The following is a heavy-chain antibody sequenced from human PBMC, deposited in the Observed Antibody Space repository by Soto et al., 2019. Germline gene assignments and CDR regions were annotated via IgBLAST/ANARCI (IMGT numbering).Heavy chain of an antibody. J-gene: IGHJ5*02. Sequence: ASVKVSCKASGYTFASYGISWARQAPGQGLEWMGWISAYNGNTNYAQKLQGRVTMTTDTSTSTAYMELRSLRSEDTAVYYCATVGYSYGFKWFDPWGQGTLVTVPQ. D-gene: IGHD5-18*01. CDR3: ATVGYSYGFKWFDP. CDR2: ISAYNGNT. CDR1: GYTFASYG. V-gene: IGHV1-18*01.